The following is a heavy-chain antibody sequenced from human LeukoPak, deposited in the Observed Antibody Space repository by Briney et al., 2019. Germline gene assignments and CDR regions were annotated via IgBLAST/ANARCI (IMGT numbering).Heavy chain of an antibody. Sequence: GGSLRLSCAASGFTFSSYEMNWVRQAPGKGLEWVSYISSSGSTIYYGDSVKGRFTISRDNAKNSLYLQMNSLRAEDTAVYYCARTYCRGGSCYFQHWGQGTLVTVSS. CDR3: ARTYCRGGSCYFQH. D-gene: IGHD2-15*01. CDR2: ISSSGSTI. CDR1: GFTFSSYE. J-gene: IGHJ1*01. V-gene: IGHV3-48*03.